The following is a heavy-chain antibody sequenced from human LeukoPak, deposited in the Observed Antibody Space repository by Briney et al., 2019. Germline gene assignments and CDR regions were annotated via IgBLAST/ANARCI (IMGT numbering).Heavy chain of an antibody. J-gene: IGHJ4*02. CDR2: ISGSGGNT. D-gene: IGHD3-10*01. V-gene: IGHV3-23*01. Sequence: GGSLRLSCVASGFTFSSYAMNWVRQAPGKGLEWVSGISGSGGNTYYADSVKGRFAISRDNFKSTLYLQMNSLRAEDTAVYYCAKDEKFYYGSGAPKFDYWGQGTLVTVSS. CDR1: GFTFSSYA. CDR3: AKDEKFYYGSGAPKFDY.